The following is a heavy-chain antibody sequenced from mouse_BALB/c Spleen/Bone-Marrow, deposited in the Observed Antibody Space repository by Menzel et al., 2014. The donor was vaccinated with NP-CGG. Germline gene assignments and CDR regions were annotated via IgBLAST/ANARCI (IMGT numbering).Heavy chain of an antibody. Sequence: EVKVVESGGGLVQPGGSLRLSCATSGFTFTDFYMTWFRQPPGKALEWLGFFRNKAFVHTTEYSASVKGRFTISRDNSQSILYLQMNTQRTQDSADYYCATDINFDNVGAGTMDYWGQGTSVTVSS. CDR3: ATDINFDNVGAGTMDY. V-gene: IGHV7-3*02. J-gene: IGHJ4*01. CDR1: GFTFTDFY. CDR2: FRNKAFVHTT. D-gene: IGHD4-1*01.